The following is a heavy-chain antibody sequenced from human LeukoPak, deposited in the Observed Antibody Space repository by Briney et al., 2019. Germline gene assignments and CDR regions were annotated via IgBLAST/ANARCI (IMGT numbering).Heavy chain of an antibody. Sequence: ASVKVSCKASGYTFTNYDINWVRQAPGQGLEWMAWMNPRSGDSRSAQKFQGRLTLTRDTSITTAYMELSTLRSDDTAVYFCATGLEVPDDINAWGQGTQVTVSS. V-gene: IGHV1-8*01. CDR1: GYTFTNYD. CDR2: MNPRSGDS. CDR3: ATGLEVPDDINA. J-gene: IGHJ4*02. D-gene: IGHD2-2*02.